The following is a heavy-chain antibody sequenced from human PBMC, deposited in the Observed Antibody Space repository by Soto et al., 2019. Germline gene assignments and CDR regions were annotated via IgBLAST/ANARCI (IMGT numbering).Heavy chain of an antibody. CDR2: IKSKTDGGTT. J-gene: IGHJ4*02. CDR3: TTDRYYYDSSGYYGMGFDY. V-gene: IGHV3-15*07. Sequence: GGSLRLSCAASGFTFSNAWMNWVRQAPGKGLEWVGRIKSKTDGGTTEYAAPVKGRFTISRDDSKNTLYLQMNSLKTEDTAVYYCTTDRYYYDSSGYYGMGFDYWGQGTRGT. CDR1: GFTFSNAW. D-gene: IGHD3-22*01.